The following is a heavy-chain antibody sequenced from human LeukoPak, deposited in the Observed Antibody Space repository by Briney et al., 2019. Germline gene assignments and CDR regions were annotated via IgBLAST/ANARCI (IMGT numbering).Heavy chain of an antibody. D-gene: IGHD6-13*01. V-gene: IGHV4-59*08. CDR2: IYYSGST. Sequence: SETLSLTCTVSGGSISSYYWSWIRQPPGKGLEWIGYIYYSGSTNYNPSLKSRVTISVDTSKNQFSLKLSSVTAADTAVYYCASHFYSSSWLDYWGQGTLVTVSS. CDR3: ASHFYSSSWLDY. J-gene: IGHJ4*02. CDR1: GGSISSYY.